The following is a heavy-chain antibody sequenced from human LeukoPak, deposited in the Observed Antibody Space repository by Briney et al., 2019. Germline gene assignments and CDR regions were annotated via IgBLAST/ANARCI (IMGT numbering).Heavy chain of an antibody. D-gene: IGHD2-15*01. CDR3: AREVVIAPRRGYAFDI. J-gene: IGHJ3*02. CDR2: IYPGDSYT. V-gene: IGHV5-51*01. Sequence: GESLKISCKGSGYSFTSYWIGWVRQMPGKGLEWMGIIYPGDSYTRYSPSFQGQVTISADKSINTAYLQWSSLEASDTAMYYCAREVVIAPRRGYAFDIWGQGTVVTVSS. CDR1: GYSFTSYW.